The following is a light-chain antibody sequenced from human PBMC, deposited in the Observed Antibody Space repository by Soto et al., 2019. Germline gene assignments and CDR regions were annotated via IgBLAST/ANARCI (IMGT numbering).Light chain of an antibody. J-gene: IGLJ1*01. CDR1: SSDVGYYNY. V-gene: IGLV2-14*01. Sequence: QAVLTQPASVSGSPGQSITISCTGGSSDVGYYNYVSWYQQYPGKAPKLMIYEVSHRPSGFSDGCFGSKSGNTASLTISRHHAENDADYYCRSYTSTSAYDYVFGTGSQVTV. CDR2: EVS. CDR3: RSYTSTSAYDYV.